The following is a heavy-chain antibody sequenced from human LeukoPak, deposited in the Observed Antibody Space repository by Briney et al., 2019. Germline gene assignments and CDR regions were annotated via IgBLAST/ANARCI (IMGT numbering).Heavy chain of an antibody. J-gene: IGHJ4*02. CDR2: INHSGST. D-gene: IGHD1-1*01. CDR3: ARGANVRINY. CDR1: GGSFSGYY. Sequence: PSETLSLTCAIYGGSFSGYYWSWIRQPPGKGLEWIGEINHSGSTNYNPSLKSRVTISVDTSKNQFSLKLSSVTAADTAVYYCARGANVRINYWGQGTLVTVSS. V-gene: IGHV4-34*01.